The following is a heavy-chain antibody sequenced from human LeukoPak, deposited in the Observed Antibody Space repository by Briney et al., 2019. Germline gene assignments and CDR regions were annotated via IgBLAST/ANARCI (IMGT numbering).Heavy chain of an antibody. CDR1: GGSINSYY. V-gene: IGHV4-4*07. CDR3: ARGGKATVVTM. D-gene: IGHD4-23*01. Sequence: SETLSLTCIVSGGSINSYYWSWIRQPAGKGLEWIGRIYSSGSTNYNPSLKSRVSMSVDTSKNQFSLKLTSVTAADTAVYYCARGGKATVVTMWGQGILVTVSS. CDR2: IYSSGST. J-gene: IGHJ4*02.